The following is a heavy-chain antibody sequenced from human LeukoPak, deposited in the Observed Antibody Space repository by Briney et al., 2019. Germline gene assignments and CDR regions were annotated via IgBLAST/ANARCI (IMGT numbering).Heavy chain of an antibody. V-gene: IGHV3-21*01. D-gene: IGHD1-26*01. CDR3: AKDSGSYYVAFDI. CDR1: GFTFSSYS. Sequence: GGSLRLSCAASGFTFSSYSMNWVRQAPGKGLEWVSSISSSSSYIYYADSVKGRFTISRDNAKNSLYLQMNSLRAEDTAVYYCAKDSGSYYVAFDIWGQGTMVTVSS. CDR2: ISSSSSYI. J-gene: IGHJ3*02.